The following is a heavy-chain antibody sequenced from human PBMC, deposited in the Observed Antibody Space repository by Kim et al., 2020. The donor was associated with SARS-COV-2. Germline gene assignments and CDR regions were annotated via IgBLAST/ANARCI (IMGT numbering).Heavy chain of an antibody. J-gene: IGHJ4*02. CDR1: GFTFSSYG. CDR2: ISYDGSNK. CDR3: AKTHHYFDY. Sequence: GGSLRLSCAASGFTFSSYGMHWVRQAPGKGLEWVAVISYDGSNKYYADSVKGRLTISRDNSKNTLYLQMNSLRAEDTAVYYCAKTHHYFDYWGQGTLVTVSS. V-gene: IGHV3-30*18.